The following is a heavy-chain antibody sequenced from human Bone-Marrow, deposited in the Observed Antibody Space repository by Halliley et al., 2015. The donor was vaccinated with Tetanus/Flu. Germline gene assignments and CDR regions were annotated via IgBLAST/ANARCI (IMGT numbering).Heavy chain of an antibody. CDR2: ISSPGSP. Sequence: YISSPGSPSYRPSLKSRASISVDTSKNQFSLTLTSVTTADTAVYYCARGSTPYWNSGRDFDYWGQGTLVTVSS. J-gene: IGHJ4*02. CDR3: ARGSTPYWNSGRDFDY. V-gene: IGHV4-59*09. D-gene: IGHD1-7*01.